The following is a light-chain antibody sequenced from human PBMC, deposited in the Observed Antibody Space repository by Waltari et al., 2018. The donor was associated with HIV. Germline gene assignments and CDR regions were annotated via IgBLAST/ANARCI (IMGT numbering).Light chain of an antibody. CDR3: QQYNDWPRT. V-gene: IGKV3-15*01. CDR2: GAS. CDR1: QSVSSN. Sequence: EIVLTQSPATLSVSPGTRATLSCRASQSVSSNLAWYQHKPGQAPRLLIYGASTRATGIPARFSGSGSGTEFTLTISSLQSEDFAVYYCQQYNDWPRTFGQGTNLEIK. J-gene: IGKJ2*01.